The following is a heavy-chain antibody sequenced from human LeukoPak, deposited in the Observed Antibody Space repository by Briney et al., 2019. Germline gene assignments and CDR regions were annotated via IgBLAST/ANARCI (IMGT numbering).Heavy chain of an antibody. J-gene: IGHJ3*02. CDR2: ISSSSYI. CDR1: GFTFSSYS. V-gene: IGHV3-21*04. Sequence: GGSLRLYCAASGFTFSSYSMNWVRQAPGKGLEWVSSISSSSYIYYADSVKGRFTISRDNAKNTLYLQMNSLRAEDTAVYYCAKSIIPFDYGDYVNAFDIWGQGTMVTVSS. CDR3: AKSIIPFDYGDYVNAFDI. D-gene: IGHD4-17*01.